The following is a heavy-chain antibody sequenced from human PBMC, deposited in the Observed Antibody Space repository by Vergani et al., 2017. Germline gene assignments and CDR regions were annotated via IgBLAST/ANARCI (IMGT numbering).Heavy chain of an antibody. D-gene: IGHD2-15*01. CDR1: GFTVSSNY. CDR3: ARGGDEVAAGAFDI. V-gene: IGHV3-53*04. Sequence: EVQLVESGGGLVQPGGSLRLSCAASGFTVSSNYMSWVRQAPGKGLEWVSVSYSGGSTYYADSVKSRFPISRHNSKNTLYLQMNSLRAEDTAVYYCARGGDEVAAGAFDIWGQGTMVTVSS. CDR2: SYSGGST. J-gene: IGHJ3*02.